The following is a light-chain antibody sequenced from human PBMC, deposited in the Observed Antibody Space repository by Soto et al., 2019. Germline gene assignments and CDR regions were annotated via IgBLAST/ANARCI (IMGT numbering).Light chain of an antibody. Sequence: EIVLTQSPGTLSLSPGERATPSCRASQSVSSSYLAWYQQKPGQAPRLLIYGASSRATGIPDRFSGSGSGTDFTLTISRLEPEDFAAYYCQQYGSSRTFGQGTKV. CDR1: QSVSSSY. CDR2: GAS. V-gene: IGKV3-20*01. J-gene: IGKJ1*01. CDR3: QQYGSSRT.